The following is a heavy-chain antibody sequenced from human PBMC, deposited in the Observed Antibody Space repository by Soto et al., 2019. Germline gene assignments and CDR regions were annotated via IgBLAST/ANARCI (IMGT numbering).Heavy chain of an antibody. V-gene: IGHV4-30-4*08. Sequence: QVQLQQSGPGLVKPSQTLSLTCTVSGGSISSDDYHWTWIRQPPGKGLEWIGYIYYSGSIFYNPSLTSRVTISVDTSKNQFSLNLSSVTAADTAVYFCAREDDGGDRDYYGLDVWGQGTTVTVSS. CDR3: AREDDGGDRDYYGLDV. D-gene: IGHD2-21*02. CDR1: GGSISSDDYH. J-gene: IGHJ6*02. CDR2: IYYSGSI.